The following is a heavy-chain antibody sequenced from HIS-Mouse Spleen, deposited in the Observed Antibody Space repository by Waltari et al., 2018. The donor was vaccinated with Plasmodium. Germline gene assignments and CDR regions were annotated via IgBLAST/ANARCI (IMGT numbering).Heavy chain of an antibody. D-gene: IGHD5-18*01. CDR3: ARHMVKGIQYRPEGYFDY. J-gene: IGHJ4*02. CDR2: IYYSGST. V-gene: IGHV4-59*08. CDR1: GGSIRSYY. Sequence: QVQLQESGPGLVKPSETLSLTCTVSGGSIRSYYWSWIRQPPGKGLEWIGYIYYSGSTNYNPSLKSRVTISVDTSKNQFSLKLSSVTAADTAVYYCARHMVKGIQYRPEGYFDYWGQGTLVTDSS.